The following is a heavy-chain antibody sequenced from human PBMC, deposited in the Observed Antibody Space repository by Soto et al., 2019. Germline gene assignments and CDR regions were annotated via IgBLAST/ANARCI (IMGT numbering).Heavy chain of an antibody. CDR2: ISSGSNYI. V-gene: IGHV3-21*01. Sequence: GGSLRLSCAASGFTFSSLCINWVRPAPKEGVEWVSSISSGSNYIYYADSVKGRFTISRDNDKNSLYLKMNSLRAEDTAVYYCARDKGTVAFFGGNWFDPWGQGTLVTVSS. CDR1: GFTFSSLC. D-gene: IGHD3-3*01. CDR3: ARDKGTVAFFGGNWFDP. J-gene: IGHJ5*02.